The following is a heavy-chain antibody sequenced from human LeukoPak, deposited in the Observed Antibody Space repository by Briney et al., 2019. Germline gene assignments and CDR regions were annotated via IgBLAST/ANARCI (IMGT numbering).Heavy chain of an antibody. CDR3: ARDYGCSSTSCYHNYYYGIDV. J-gene: IGHJ6*02. CDR2: IYTSGST. V-gene: IGHV4-4*07. Sequence: SETLSLTCTVSGGSISSYYWSWIRQPAGKGLEWIGRIYTSGSTNYNPSLKSRVTMSVDTSKNQFSLKLSSVTAADTAVYYCARDYGCSSTSCYHNYYYGIDVWGQGTTVTVSS. D-gene: IGHD2-2*01. CDR1: GGSISSYY.